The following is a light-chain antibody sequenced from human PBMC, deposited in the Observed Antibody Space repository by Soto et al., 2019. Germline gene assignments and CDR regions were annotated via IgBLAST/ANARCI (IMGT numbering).Light chain of an antibody. CDR2: EVS. J-gene: IGLJ2*01. CDR3: SSRIGGTSVV. V-gene: IGLV2-8*01. Sequence: QSALTQPPSASGSPGQSVTISCTGTSSNVGGYNYVSWYQQYPGKAPKLMIYEVSKRPSGVPDRFSGSKSGNTASLTVSGLQAEDEADYYCSSRIGGTSVVFGGGTKVTVL. CDR1: SSNVGGYNY.